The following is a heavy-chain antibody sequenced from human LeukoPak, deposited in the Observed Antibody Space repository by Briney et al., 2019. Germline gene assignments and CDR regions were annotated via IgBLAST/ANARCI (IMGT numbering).Heavy chain of an antibody. CDR2: IYYSGTT. CDR1: GGSISSSSYY. V-gene: IGHV4-39*07. J-gene: IGHJ3*02. Sequence: PSETLSLTCTVSGGSISSSSYYWGWIRQPPGKGLEWIGSIYYSGTTYYNPSLKSRVTISVDTSKNQFSLKLSSVTAADTAVYYCATSRIVGATLKTYLRDAFDIWGQGTMVTVSS. CDR3: ATSRIVGATLKTYLRDAFDI. D-gene: IGHD1-26*01.